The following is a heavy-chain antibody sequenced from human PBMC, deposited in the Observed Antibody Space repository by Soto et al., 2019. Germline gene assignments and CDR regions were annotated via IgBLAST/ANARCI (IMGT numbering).Heavy chain of an antibody. V-gene: IGHV3-53*02. CDR3: ARETVPPSYHYYDC. D-gene: IGHD2-2*01. CDR2: IFSGGTT. J-gene: IGHJ4*02. CDR1: GFTVSSNY. Sequence: EVQLVETGGCLIQTGGSLRLSCAASGFTVSSNYMSWVRQAPGRGLEWVSTIFSGGTTHYADSVKGRFTISRDSSKNTLYLQMNSLRAEDTAIYYCARETVPPSYHYYDCWGQGTLVTVSS.